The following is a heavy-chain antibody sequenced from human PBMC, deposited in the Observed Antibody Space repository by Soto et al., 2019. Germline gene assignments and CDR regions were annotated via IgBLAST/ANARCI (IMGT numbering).Heavy chain of an antibody. V-gene: IGHV1-3*01. CDR2: INAGNGNT. CDR1: GYTFTSYA. CDR3: ATPIVAFY. Sequence: ASLKRACKTAGYTFTSYAIHWVRQAPGQRLEWMGWINAGNGNTKYSQKFQGRVIITRDTSAGTAYMELRSLRSEDTAVYYCATPIVAFYWGQGTLVTVSS. D-gene: IGHD5-12*01. J-gene: IGHJ4*02.